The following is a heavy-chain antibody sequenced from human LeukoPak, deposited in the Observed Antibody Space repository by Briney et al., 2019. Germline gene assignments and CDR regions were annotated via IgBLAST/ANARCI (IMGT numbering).Heavy chain of an antibody. V-gene: IGHV3-30*18. J-gene: IGHJ4*02. CDR1: GFTFSSYG. CDR2: ISYDGSNK. D-gene: IGHD5-18*01. CDR3: ANEPRGYSYGGLDY. Sequence: PGGSLRLSCAASGFTFSSYGMHWVRQAPGKGLEWVAVISYDGSNKYYADSVKGRFTISRDNSKNTLYPQMNSLRAEDTAVYYCANEPRGYSYGGLDYWGQGTLVTVSS.